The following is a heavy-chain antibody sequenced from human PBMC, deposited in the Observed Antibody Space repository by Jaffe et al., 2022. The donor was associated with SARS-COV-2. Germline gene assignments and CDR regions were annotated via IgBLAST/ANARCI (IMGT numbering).Heavy chain of an antibody. V-gene: IGHV4-61*02. CDR2: IYTSGST. J-gene: IGHJ6*02. CDR1: GGSISSGSYY. D-gene: IGHD6-13*01. CDR3: ARAHSSSRYYYYGMDV. Sequence: QVQLQESGPGLVKPSQTLSLTCTVSGGSISSGSYYWSWIRQPAGKGLEWIGRIYTSGSTNYNPSLKSRVTISVDTSKNQFSLKLSSVTAADTAVYYCARAHSSSRYYYYGMDVWGQGTTVTVSS.